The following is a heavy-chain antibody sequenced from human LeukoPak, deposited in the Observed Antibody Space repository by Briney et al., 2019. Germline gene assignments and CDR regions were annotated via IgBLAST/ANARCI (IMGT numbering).Heavy chain of an antibody. CDR2: IYYSGST. Sequence: PSETLSLTCTVSGDSFTSVTDYWAWIRQPPGKGLEWIGYIYYSGSTNYNPSLKSRVTISVDTSKNQFSLKLSSVTAADTAVYYCARRIGYGSGSYRESTWFDPWGQGTLVTVSS. D-gene: IGHD3-10*01. J-gene: IGHJ5*02. V-gene: IGHV4-61*01. CDR3: ARRIGYGSGSYRESTWFDP. CDR1: GDSFTSVTDY.